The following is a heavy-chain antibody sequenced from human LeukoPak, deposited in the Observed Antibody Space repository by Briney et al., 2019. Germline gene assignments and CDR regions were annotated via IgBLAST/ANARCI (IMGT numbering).Heavy chain of an antibody. J-gene: IGHJ4*02. D-gene: IGHD2-2*02. CDR3: ARDIPVVVPAAIRGGFDY. Sequence: GASVKVSCKVSGYTLTELSMHWVRQAPGKGLEWMGGFDPEDGETIYAQKFQGRVTMTEDTSTDTAYMELRSLRSDDTAVYYCARDIPVVVPAAIRGGFDYWGQGTLVTVSS. CDR1: GYTLTELS. V-gene: IGHV1-24*01. CDR2: FDPEDGET.